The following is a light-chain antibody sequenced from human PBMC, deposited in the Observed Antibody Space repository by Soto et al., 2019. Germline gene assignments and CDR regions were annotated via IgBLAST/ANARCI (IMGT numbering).Light chain of an antibody. CDR3: ASWDASLNGYV. V-gene: IGLV1-51*01. CDR2: DDN. J-gene: IGLJ1*01. CDR1: SSNIGGNS. Sequence: QSVLTQPPSVSAAPGQKVTISCSGSSSNIGGNSVSWYQQLPGTAPKLLIYDDNKRPSGIPDRFSGSKSGTSATLGISGLQSEDEADYYCASWDASLNGYVFGTGTKVTVL.